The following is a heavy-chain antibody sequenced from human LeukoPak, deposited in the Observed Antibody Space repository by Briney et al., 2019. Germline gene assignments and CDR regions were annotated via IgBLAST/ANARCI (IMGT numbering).Heavy chain of an antibody. CDR1: GGSISSGSYY. Sequence: SQTLSLTCTVSGGSISSGSYYWSWIRQPAGKGLEWIGRIYTSGSTNYNPSPKSRVTISVDTSKNQFSLKLSSVTAADTAVYYCARDAVHPGYCGGDCPRWRFDPWGQGTLVTVSS. CDR3: ARDAVHPGYCGGDCPRWRFDP. J-gene: IGHJ5*02. CDR2: IYTSGST. D-gene: IGHD2-21*02. V-gene: IGHV4-61*02.